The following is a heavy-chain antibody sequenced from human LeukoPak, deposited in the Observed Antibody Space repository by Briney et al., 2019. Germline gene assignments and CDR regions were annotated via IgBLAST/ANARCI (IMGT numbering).Heavy chain of an antibody. V-gene: IGHV4-61*02. Sequence: SETLSLTCTVSGGSITSGTYYWSWIRQPAGKGLEWIGRIFSTGSTNYNPSLKSRVTMSVDTSKNQFSLNLSSVTAADTAVYYCARGAYGSGSGNGFNIWGQGTTVTVSS. CDR1: GGSITSGTYY. D-gene: IGHD3-10*01. J-gene: IGHJ3*02. CDR3: ARGAYGSGSGNGFNI. CDR2: IFSTGST.